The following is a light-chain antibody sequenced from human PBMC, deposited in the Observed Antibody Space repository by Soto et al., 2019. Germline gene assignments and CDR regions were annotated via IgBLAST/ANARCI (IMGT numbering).Light chain of an antibody. CDR3: QQYNKWPRT. V-gene: IGKV3-15*01. J-gene: IGKJ1*01. Sequence: ILIARAPTTLSEAPKRRATLSCMASQSVSSNLAWYQQKPGQAPRLLIYGASTRATGIPARFSRSASESEFTLPPSSLHSEDFAVYYCQQYNKWPRTFGQGTKVDIK. CDR1: QSVSSN. CDR2: GAS.